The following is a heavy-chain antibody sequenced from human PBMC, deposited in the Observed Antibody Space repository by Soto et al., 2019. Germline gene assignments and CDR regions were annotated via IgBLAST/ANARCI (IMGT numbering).Heavy chain of an antibody. V-gene: IGHV1-24*01. CDR2: FDPEDGET. CDR1: GYTLTELS. D-gene: IGHD3-3*01. CDR3: ATFESIFGVVKFNYYYYGMDV. Sequence: AASVKVSCKVSGYTLTELSMHWVRQAPGKGLEWMGGFDPEDGETIYAQKFQGRVTMTEDTSTDTAYMELSSLRSEDTAVYYCATFESIFGVVKFNYYYYGMDVWGQGTTVTVSS. J-gene: IGHJ6*02.